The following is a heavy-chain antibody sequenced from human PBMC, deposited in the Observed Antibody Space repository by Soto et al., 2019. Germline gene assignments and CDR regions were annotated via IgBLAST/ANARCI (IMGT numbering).Heavy chain of an antibody. CDR1: GGSISSYY. D-gene: IGHD4-4*01. Sequence: QVQLQESGPGLVKPSETLSLTCTVSGGSISSYYWSWIRQPPGKGLEWIGYIYYSGSTNYNPSLKTRVTLSVDTSKHQFSLKLSSVTAADTAVYYCARDQKKRGYSNDYYYYGMDVWGQGTTVTVSS. V-gene: IGHV4-59*01. J-gene: IGHJ6*02. CDR3: ARDQKKRGYSNDYYYYGMDV. CDR2: IYYSGST.